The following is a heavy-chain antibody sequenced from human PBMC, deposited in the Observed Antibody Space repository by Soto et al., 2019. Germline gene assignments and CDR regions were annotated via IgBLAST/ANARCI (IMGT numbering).Heavy chain of an antibody. CDR3: ASAAVEYPSTIPNSFDP. CDR2: IIPIFGTA. D-gene: IGHD5-12*01. V-gene: IGHV1-69*06. CDR1: GGTFSSYA. Sequence: QVQLVQSGAEVKKPGSSVKVSCKASGGTFSSYAISWVRQAPGQGLEWMGGIIPIFGTANYAQKFQGRVTITADKSTSTAYMELSSLRSEDTAVYYCASAAVEYPSTIPNSFDPWGQGTLVTVSS. J-gene: IGHJ5*02.